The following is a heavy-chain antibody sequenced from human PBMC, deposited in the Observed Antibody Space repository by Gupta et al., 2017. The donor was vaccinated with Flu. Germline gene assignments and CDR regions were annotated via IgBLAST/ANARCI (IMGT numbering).Heavy chain of an antibody. CDR2: ISSSSSYI. CDR1: GFTFSSYS. V-gene: IGHV3-21*01. J-gene: IGHJ6*02. Sequence: EVQLVESGGGLVKPGGSLRLSCAASGFTFSSYSMNWVRQAPGKGLEWVSSISSSSSYIYYADSVKGRFTISRDNAKNSLYLQMNSLRAEDTAVYYCARTITICGVVIRNYYYGMDVWGQGTTVT. CDR3: ARTITICGVVIRNYYYGMDV. D-gene: IGHD3-3*01.